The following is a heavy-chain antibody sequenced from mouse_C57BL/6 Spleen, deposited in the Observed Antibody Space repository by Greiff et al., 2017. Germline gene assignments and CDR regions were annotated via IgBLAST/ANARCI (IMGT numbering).Heavy chain of an antibody. CDR1: GYTFTSYW. Sequence: QVQLQQPGAELVKPGASVKMSCKASGYTFTSYWITWVKQRPGQGLEWLGDIYPGSGSTNYNEKFKSKATLTVDTSSSTADMQLSSLTSEDSAVYYCARSHYYDFDGFAYWGQGTLVTVSA. D-gene: IGHD2-4*01. J-gene: IGHJ3*01. CDR2: IYPGSGST. V-gene: IGHV1-55*01. CDR3: ARSHYYDFDGFAY.